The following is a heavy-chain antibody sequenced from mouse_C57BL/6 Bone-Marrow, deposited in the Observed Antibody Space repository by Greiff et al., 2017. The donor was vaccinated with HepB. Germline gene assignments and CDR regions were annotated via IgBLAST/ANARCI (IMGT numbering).Heavy chain of an antibody. CDR2: ISSGSSTI. CDR3: ARRLLRYWYFDV. V-gene: IGHV5-17*01. D-gene: IGHD1-1*01. Sequence: EVKLMESGGGLVKPGGSLKLSCAASGFTFSDYVMHWVRQAPEKGLEWVAYISSGSSTINYADTVKGRFTISRDNAKNTLFLQMTSLRSEDTAMYYCARRLLRYWYFDVWGTGTTVTVSS. J-gene: IGHJ1*03. CDR1: GFTFSDYV.